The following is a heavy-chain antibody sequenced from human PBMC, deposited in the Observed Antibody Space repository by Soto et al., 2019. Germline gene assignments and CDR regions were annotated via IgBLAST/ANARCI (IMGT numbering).Heavy chain of an antibody. CDR3: ARVSTAMVLYYYYGMDV. J-gene: IGHJ6*02. CDR1: GGSISSYY. Sequence: PSETLSLTCTVYGGSISSYYWSWIRQPPGKGLEWIGYIYYSGSTNYNPSLKSRVTISVDTSKNQFSLKLSFVTAADTAVYYCARVSTAMVLYYYYGMDVWGQGTTVTAP. V-gene: IGHV4-59*01. D-gene: IGHD5-18*01. CDR2: IYYSGST.